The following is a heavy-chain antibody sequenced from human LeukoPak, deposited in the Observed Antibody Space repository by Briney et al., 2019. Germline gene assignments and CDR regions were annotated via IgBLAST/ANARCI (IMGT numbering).Heavy chain of an antibody. CDR3: AKGEWELGDY. CDR1: GFTFSSYG. J-gene: IGHJ4*02. V-gene: IGHV3-30*18. Sequence: GGSLRLSCAAPGFTFSSYGMHWVRQAPGKGLEWVAVISYDGSNKYYADSVKGRFTISRDNSKNTLYLQMNSLRAEDTAVYYCAKGEWELGDYWGQGTLVTVSS. CDR2: ISYDGSNK. D-gene: IGHD1-26*01.